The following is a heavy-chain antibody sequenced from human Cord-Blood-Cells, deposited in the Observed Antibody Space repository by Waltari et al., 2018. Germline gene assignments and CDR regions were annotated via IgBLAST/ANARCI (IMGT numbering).Heavy chain of an antibody. D-gene: IGHD3-10*01. CDR2: IYHIGST. V-gene: IGHV4-30-2*01. CDR3: ARAIYYGSGSYYYGMDV. CDR1: GGSISSGGYS. J-gene: IGHJ6*02. Sequence: QLQLQESGSGLVKPSQTLSLTCAVSGGSISSGGYSWSWIRQPPGKGLEWFGYIYHIGSTYYNPSLKSRVTISVDRSKNQFSLKLSSVTAADTAVYYCARAIYYGSGSYYYGMDVWGQGTTVTVSS.